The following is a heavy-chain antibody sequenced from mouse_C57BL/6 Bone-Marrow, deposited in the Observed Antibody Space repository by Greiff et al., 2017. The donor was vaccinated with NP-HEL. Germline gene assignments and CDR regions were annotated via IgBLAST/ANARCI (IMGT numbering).Heavy chain of an antibody. Sequence: EVQGVESGAELVRPGASVKLSCTASGFNIKDDYMHWVKQRPEQGLEWIGWIDPENGDTEYASKFQGKAPITADTSSNTAYLQLSSLTSEDTAVYYCTPNYFYAMDYWGQGTSVTVSS. V-gene: IGHV14-4*01. CDR2: IDPENGDT. J-gene: IGHJ4*01. D-gene: IGHD2-1*01. CDR3: TPNYFYAMDY. CDR1: GFNIKDDY.